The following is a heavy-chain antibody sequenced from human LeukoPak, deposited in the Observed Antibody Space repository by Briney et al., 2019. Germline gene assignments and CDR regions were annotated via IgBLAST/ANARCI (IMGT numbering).Heavy chain of an antibody. CDR1: GGTFSSYA. Sequence: SVNVSCKASGGTFSSYAISWVRQAPGQGLEWMGGIIPIFGTANYAQKFQGRVTITADESTSTAYMELSSLRSEDTAVYYCARGVRYYGSGSYGMDVWGQGTTVTVSS. CDR2: IIPIFGTA. J-gene: IGHJ6*02. CDR3: ARGVRYYGSGSYGMDV. D-gene: IGHD3-10*01. V-gene: IGHV1-69*13.